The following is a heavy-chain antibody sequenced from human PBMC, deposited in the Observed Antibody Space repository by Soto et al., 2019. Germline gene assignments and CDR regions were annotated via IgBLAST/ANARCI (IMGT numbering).Heavy chain of an antibody. CDR2: INHSGST. V-gene: IGHV4-34*01. CDR1: GGSFSGYY. Sequence: QVQLQQWGAGLLKPSETLSLTCAVYGGSFSGYYWSWTRQPPGKGLEWIGEINHSGSTNYNPSLKSRVTISVDTSKNQFSLKLSSVTAADTAVYYCARGPSKYSSSAFEDYWGQGTLVTVSS. CDR3: ARGPSKYSSSAFEDY. D-gene: IGHD6-6*01. J-gene: IGHJ4*02.